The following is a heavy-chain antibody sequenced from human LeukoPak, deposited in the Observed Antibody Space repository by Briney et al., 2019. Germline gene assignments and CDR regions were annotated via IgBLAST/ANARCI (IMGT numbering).Heavy chain of an antibody. CDR2: IYYSGST. D-gene: IGHD3-10*01. Sequence: PSETLSLTCTVSGGSISSYYWSWIRQPPGKGLEWIGYIYYSGSTNYNPSLKSRVTISVDTSKNQFSLKLSSVTAADTAVYYCARAQPITMVRGVIYYYYYMDAWGKGTTVTVSS. CDR3: ARAQPITMVRGVIYYYYYMDA. V-gene: IGHV4-59*01. CDR1: GGSISSYY. J-gene: IGHJ6*03.